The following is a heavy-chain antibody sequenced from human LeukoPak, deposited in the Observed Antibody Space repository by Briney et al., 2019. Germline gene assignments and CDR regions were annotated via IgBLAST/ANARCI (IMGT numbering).Heavy chain of an antibody. J-gene: IGHJ4*02. CDR2: ISSGSSYI. D-gene: IGHD2-15*01. CDR1: GFTFSTYN. Sequence: GGSLRLSCAASGFTFSTYNMNWVRQAPGKGLEWVSSISSGSSYIYYSDSVKGRFTISRDNAKNSLYLQMSSLRAEDTAVYYCARDRGTYCSGGTCSPDYWGQGALVTVSS. CDR3: ARDRGTYCSGGTCSPDY. V-gene: IGHV3-21*01.